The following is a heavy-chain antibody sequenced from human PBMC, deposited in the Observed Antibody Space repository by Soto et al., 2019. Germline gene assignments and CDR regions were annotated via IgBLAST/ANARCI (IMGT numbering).Heavy chain of an antibody. CDR3: SNVPRDLEWLSDLEYFDH. Sequence: GGSLRLSCAASGFTFDTNGMTWVRQVPGKGLEWLSAISAAGGTTYYADPVKGLFTISRDNSKNMLYLQMNSLRAEDTAIYYCSNVPRDLEWLSDLEYFDHWGQGTKVTVSS. CDR2: ISAAGGTT. V-gene: IGHV3-23*01. J-gene: IGHJ4*01. D-gene: IGHD3-3*01. CDR1: GFTFDTNG.